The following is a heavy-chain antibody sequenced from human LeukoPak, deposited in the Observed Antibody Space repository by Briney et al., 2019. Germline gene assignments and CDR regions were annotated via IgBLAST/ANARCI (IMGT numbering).Heavy chain of an antibody. Sequence: GGSLRLSCAASGFSFSSYGMHWVRQAPGKGLEWVAVISYDGSNKYYGGSVKGRFTISRDNSKNTLYLQMNSLRAEDTAVYYCANASGGQYYFDYWGQGTLVTVSS. CDR3: ANASGGQYYFDY. CDR1: GFSFSSYG. D-gene: IGHD6-19*01. CDR2: ISYDGSNK. V-gene: IGHV3-30*18. J-gene: IGHJ4*02.